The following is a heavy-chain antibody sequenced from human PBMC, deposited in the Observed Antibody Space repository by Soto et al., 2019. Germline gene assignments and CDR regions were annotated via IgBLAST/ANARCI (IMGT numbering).Heavy chain of an antibody. V-gene: IGHV5-10-1*01. CDR2: IDPSDSYT. Sequence: HGESLKISCKGSGYSFTSYWISWVRQMPGKGLEWMGRIDPSDSYTNYSPSFQGHVTISADKSISTAYLQWSSLKASDTAMYYCARESSSSGGYYYYGMDVWGQGTTVTVSS. D-gene: IGHD6-6*01. J-gene: IGHJ6*02. CDR1: GYSFTSYW. CDR3: ARESSSSGGYYYYGMDV.